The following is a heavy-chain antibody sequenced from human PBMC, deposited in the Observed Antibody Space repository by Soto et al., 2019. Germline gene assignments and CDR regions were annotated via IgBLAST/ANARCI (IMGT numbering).Heavy chain of an antibody. Sequence: SETLSLTCTVAGGSISSEDYYWSWIRQAPGRGLEWIGYIHSSGSIYYNPSLKSRATMSIDTAGNQFSLKVSSVTVADTAVYYCARDLDGLHDDTSGPFPRPGWGQGTLVTFSS. CDR3: ARDLDGLHDDTSGPFPRPG. CDR1: GGSISSEDYY. V-gene: IGHV4-30-4*01. CDR2: IHSSGSI. D-gene: IGHD3-22*01. J-gene: IGHJ1*01.